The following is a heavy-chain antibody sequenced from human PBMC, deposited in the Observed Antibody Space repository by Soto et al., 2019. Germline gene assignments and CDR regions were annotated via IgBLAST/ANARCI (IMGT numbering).Heavy chain of an antibody. Sequence: QVQLQQWGAGLLKPSETLSLTCAVYGGSFSGYYWSWIRQPPGKGLEWIGEINHSGSTNYNPSLKSRVTISVDTSKNQFSRKLSSVTAADTAVYYCAREGYISSWYPRNWFDPWGQGTLVTVSS. D-gene: IGHD6-13*01. CDR1: GGSFSGYY. CDR3: AREGYISSWYPRNWFDP. V-gene: IGHV4-34*01. J-gene: IGHJ5*02. CDR2: INHSGST.